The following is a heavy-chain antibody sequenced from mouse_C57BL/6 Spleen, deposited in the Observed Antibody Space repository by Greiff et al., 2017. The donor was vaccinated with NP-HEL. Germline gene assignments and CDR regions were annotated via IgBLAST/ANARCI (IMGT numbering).Heavy chain of an antibody. CDR1: GFTFSDYY. CDR3: ARERDYYYGSLDY. J-gene: IGHJ2*01. D-gene: IGHD1-1*01. V-gene: IGHV5-16*01. CDR2: INYDGSST. Sequence: EVHLVESEGGLVQPGSSMKLSCTASGFTFSDYYMAWVRQVPEKGLEWVANINYDGSSTYYLDSLKSRFIISRDNAKNILYLQMSSLKSEDSATYYCARERDYYYGSLDYWGQGTTLTVSS.